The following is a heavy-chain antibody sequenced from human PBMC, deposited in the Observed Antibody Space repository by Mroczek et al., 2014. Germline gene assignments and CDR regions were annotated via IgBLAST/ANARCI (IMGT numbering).Heavy chain of an antibody. J-gene: IGHJ6*02. V-gene: IGHV4-34*01. CDR1: GGSFSGYY. CDR3: ARGGDYDFWSGTTRGRLRYYGMDV. Sequence: QVQLQQWGAGLLKPSETLSLTCAVYGGSFSGYYWSWIRQPPGKGLEWIGEINHSGSTNYNPSLKSRVTISVDTSKNQFSLKLSSVTAADTAVYYCARGGDYDFWSGTTRGRLRYYGMDVWGQGTTVTVSS. D-gene: IGHD3-3*01. CDR2: INHSGST.